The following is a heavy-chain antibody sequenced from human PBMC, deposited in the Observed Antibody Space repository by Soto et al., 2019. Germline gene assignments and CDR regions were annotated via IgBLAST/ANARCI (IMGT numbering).Heavy chain of an antibody. CDR3: ARAGYYDSSGYYRQYYFDY. J-gene: IGHJ4*02. V-gene: IGHV1-18*01. CDR2: ISAYNGNT. CDR1: GYTFTSYG. D-gene: IGHD3-22*01. Sequence: QVPLVQSGAEVKKPGASVKVSCKASGYTFTSYGISWVRQAPGQGLEWMGWISAYNGNTNYAQKLQGRVTMTTDTSTSTAYMELRSLRSDDTAVYYCARAGYYDSSGYYRQYYFDYWGQGTLVTVSS.